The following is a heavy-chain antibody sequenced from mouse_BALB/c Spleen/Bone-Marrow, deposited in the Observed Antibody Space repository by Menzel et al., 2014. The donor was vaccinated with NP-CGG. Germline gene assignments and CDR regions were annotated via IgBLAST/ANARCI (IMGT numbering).Heavy chain of an antibody. CDR2: IVPANGYT. CDR3: ARVTAATSYYAMDF. D-gene: IGHD1-2*01. V-gene: IGHV14-3*02. J-gene: IGHJ4*01. Sequence: EVQLQQSGAELVEPGASVKLSCTGSGFNIKDTYIHWMKQRPEQGLEWIGRIVPANGYTKYDPKFQAKATITADTFPNTSYLQLSSLAPEDSAVYYCARVTAATSYYAMDFWGQGTSVTVSS. CDR1: GFNIKDTY.